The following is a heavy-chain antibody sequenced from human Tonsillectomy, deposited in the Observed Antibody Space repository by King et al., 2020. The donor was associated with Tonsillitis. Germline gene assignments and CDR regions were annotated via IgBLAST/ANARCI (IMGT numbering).Heavy chain of an antibody. CDR3: AKSSGWSAFDI. V-gene: IGHV4-59*01. CDR1: GGSINSYY. D-gene: IGHD6-19*01. J-gene: IGHJ3*02. Sequence: LQLQESGPGLVKPSETLSLTCTVSGGSINSYYWSWIRQPPGKGLEWIGYIYYSWSTNYNPSLKSRVTMSVDSSKNQFSLKLNSVTAADTAVYYCAKSSGWSAFDIWGQGTMVTVSS. CDR2: IYYSWST.